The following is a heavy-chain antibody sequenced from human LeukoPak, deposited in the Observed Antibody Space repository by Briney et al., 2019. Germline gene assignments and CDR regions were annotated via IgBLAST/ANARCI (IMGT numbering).Heavy chain of an antibody. V-gene: IGHV3-52*01. D-gene: IGHD2-2*01. CDR2: IKCDGSEK. CDR1: GFTFSSSW. CDR3: VRGVGSSTSCYVRAFDI. J-gene: IGHJ3*02. Sequence: QTGGSLRLSCAASGFTFSSSWMHWVCQAPEKGLEWVADIKCDGSEKCYVDSVKGRLTISRDNAKNSLYLQVNSLRAEDMTVYYCVRGVGSSTSCYVRAFDIWGQGTMVTVSS.